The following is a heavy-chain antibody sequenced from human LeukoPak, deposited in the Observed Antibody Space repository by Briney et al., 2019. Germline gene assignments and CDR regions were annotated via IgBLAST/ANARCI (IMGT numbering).Heavy chain of an antibody. J-gene: IGHJ4*02. CDR2: LYHSGGT. D-gene: IGHD1-26*01. Sequence: SETLSLTCTVSGYSISSGYYWGWIRPPPGKGLEWIGGLYHSGGTYYNPSLESRVTMSVDTSKNQFSLKLSSVTAADTAVYFCARVRGLSGSYIYQSYFDYWGQGTLVTVSS. CDR3: ARVRGLSGSYIYQSYFDY. V-gene: IGHV4-38-2*02. CDR1: GYSISSGYY.